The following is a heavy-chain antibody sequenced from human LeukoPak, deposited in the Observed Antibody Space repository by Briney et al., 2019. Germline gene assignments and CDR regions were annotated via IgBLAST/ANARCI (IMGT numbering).Heavy chain of an antibody. CDR2: IYSGGST. Sequence: GGSLRLSCAASGFTFSSYWMSWVRQAPGKGLEWVSVIYSGGSTYYADSVKGRFTISRDNSKNTLYLQMNSLRAEDTAVYYCARDRGYSGGRYYYYGMDVWGQGTTVTVSS. V-gene: IGHV3-66*01. J-gene: IGHJ6*02. D-gene: IGHD5-12*01. CDR1: GFTFSSYW. CDR3: ARDRGYSGGRYYYYGMDV.